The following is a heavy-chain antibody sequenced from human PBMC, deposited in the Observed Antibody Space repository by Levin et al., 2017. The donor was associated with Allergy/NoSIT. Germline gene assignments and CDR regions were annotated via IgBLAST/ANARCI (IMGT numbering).Heavy chain of an antibody. CDR2: IDSDGTGI. J-gene: IGHJ4*02. V-gene: IGHV3-74*03. Sequence: GGSLRLSCVASGFTFNTYWMHWVRQAPGKGLVWVSRIDSDGTGIMYADSVKGRFTISRDNAKNTLYLQMNSLGVDDTAVYYCARGRPYSYGQGQIDFWGQGTLVTVSS. D-gene: IGHD5-18*01. CDR1: GFTFNTYW. CDR3: ARGRPYSYGQGQIDF.